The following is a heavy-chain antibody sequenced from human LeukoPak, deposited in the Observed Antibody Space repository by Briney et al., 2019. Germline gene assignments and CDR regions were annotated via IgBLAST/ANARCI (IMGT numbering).Heavy chain of an antibody. CDR1: GGSISSNKW. CDR2: VVHSGST. J-gene: IGHJ4*02. CDR3: AGLWFGEDYFDY. V-gene: IGHV4-4*02. D-gene: IGHD3-10*01. Sequence: PSGTLSLTCAVSGGSISSNKWWSWLRQAPGKGLEWLGEVVHSGSTNYNPSLKSRVTISVDKSKNQFSLKLSSVTAADTAVYYCAGLWFGEDYFDYWGQGTLVIVSS.